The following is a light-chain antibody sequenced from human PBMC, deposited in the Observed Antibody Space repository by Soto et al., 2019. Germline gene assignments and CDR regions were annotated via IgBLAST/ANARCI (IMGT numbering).Light chain of an antibody. CDR2: DAS. Sequence: DIALTRSPATLALSPGERVTLSYRASQRVSSYLAWYTQKNGQAPRLLIYDASNRATDIPARFSGIRSGTDFTLTISRLEPEEVSVDDCQQRSNWPWTFYQAAKVDI. V-gene: IGKV3-11*01. CDR1: QRVSSY. J-gene: IGKJ1*01. CDR3: QQRSNWPWT.